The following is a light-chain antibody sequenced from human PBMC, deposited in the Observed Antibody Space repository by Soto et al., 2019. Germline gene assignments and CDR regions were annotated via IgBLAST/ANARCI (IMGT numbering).Light chain of an antibody. CDR3: QQRSILIT. V-gene: IGKV3-11*01. CDR2: DAC. Sequence: EIVLTQSPATLSLSPGERATLSCRASQSVSSYLAWYQQKPGQAPRLLIYDACNRATGIPARFSGSGSGTDFTLTISSLEPEDFAVYYCQQRSILITFGQGTRLEIK. CDR1: QSVSSY. J-gene: IGKJ5*01.